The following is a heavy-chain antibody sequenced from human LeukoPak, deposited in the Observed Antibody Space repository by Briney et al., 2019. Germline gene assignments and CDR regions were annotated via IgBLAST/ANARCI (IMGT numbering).Heavy chain of an antibody. CDR2: IKKDGSEK. D-gene: IGHD3-22*01. CDR1: GLTFSSYW. V-gene: IGHV3-7*01. J-gene: IGHJ4*02. CDR3: VRNYYDSSGYYVY. Sequence: GGSLRLSRAASGLTFSSYWMSWVRQAPGKGLEWVANIKKDGSEKYYVDSVKGRFTISRDNAKNSVYLQMNSLRAEDTAVYYCVRNYYDSSGYYVYWGQGTLVTVSS.